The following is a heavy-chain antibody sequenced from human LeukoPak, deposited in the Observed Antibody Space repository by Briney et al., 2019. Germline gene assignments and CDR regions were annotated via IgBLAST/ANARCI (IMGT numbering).Heavy chain of an antibody. Sequence: SQTLSLTCTVSGGSISSGSYYWSWIRQPAGKGLEWIGRIYTSGSTNYNPSLKSRVTISVDTSKNQFSLKLSSVTAADTAVYYCARSSGYYLYYFDYWGQGTVVTVSS. D-gene: IGHD3-22*01. CDR3: ARSSGYYLYYFDY. J-gene: IGHJ4*02. CDR1: GGSISSGSYY. V-gene: IGHV4-61*02. CDR2: IYTSGST.